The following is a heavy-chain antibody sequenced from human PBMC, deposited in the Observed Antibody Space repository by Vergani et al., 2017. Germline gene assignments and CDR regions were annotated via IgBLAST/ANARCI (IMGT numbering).Heavy chain of an antibody. V-gene: IGHV3-48*01. CDR2: ISSSSSTI. Sequence: EVQLLESGGALVQPGKSLRLSCAASGFIFSSYAMTWVRQAPGKGLEWVSSISSSSSTIYYADSVKGRFTISRDNAKNSLYLQMNSLRAEDTAVYYCARDWSTYYDSGWFDPWGQGTLVTVSS. CDR1: GFIFSSYA. CDR3: ARDWSTYYDSGWFDP. D-gene: IGHD3-22*01. J-gene: IGHJ5*02.